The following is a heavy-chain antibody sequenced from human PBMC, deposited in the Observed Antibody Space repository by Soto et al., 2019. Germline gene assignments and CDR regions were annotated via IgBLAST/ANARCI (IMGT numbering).Heavy chain of an antibody. D-gene: IGHD4-17*01. CDR2: YSGFT. V-gene: IGHV4-61*05. CDR3: ARDYGDYSFFFDY. Sequence: SETLSLTCTVSGDSITSNSYFWAWIRQPPGKGLEWIGGYSGFTNYNPSLESRATISVDHSKNQFFLTLRSVTAADTAVYYCARDYGDYSFFFDYWGQGALVTVSS. CDR1: GDSITSNSYF. J-gene: IGHJ4*02.